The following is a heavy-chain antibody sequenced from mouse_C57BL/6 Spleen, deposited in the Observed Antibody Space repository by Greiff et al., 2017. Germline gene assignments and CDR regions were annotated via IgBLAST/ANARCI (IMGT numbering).Heavy chain of an antibody. Sequence: EVKVEESGEGLVKPGGSLKLSCAASGFTFSSYAMSWVRQTPEKRLEWVAYISSGGDYIYYADTVKGRFTISRDNARNTLYLQMSSLKSEDTAMYYCTRPLYYDYDVGYFDVWGTGTTVTVSS. D-gene: IGHD2-4*01. CDR3: TRPLYYDYDVGYFDV. CDR2: ISSGGDYI. V-gene: IGHV5-9-1*02. J-gene: IGHJ1*03. CDR1: GFTFSSYA.